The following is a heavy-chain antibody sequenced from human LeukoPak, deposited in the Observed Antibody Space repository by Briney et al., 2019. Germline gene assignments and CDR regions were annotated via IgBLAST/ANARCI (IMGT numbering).Heavy chain of an antibody. V-gene: IGHV3-73*01. D-gene: IGHD3-10*01. CDR3: TSHGSGSYYPYYYYMDV. CDR1: GFTFSGSA. CDR2: IRSKAKSYAT. J-gene: IGHJ6*03. Sequence: GGSLRLSCAASGFTFSGSAMHWVRQAPRQGPEWVCRIRSKAKSYATAYAASVKGKLTISRDDSKNTAYLQMNSLKTEDTAVYYCTSHGSGSYYPYYYYMDVWGKGTTVTVSS.